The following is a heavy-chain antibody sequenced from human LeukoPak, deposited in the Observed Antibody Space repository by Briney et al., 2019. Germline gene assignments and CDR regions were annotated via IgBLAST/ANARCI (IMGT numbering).Heavy chain of an antibody. D-gene: IGHD3-16*01. CDR2: IRPDGSEA. CDR3: TRDRAYRTFDY. V-gene: IGHV3-7*04. J-gene: IGHJ4*01. Sequence: PGGSLRLSCAASGFTFSSSWMTWVCQAPGKGLEWVAVIRPDGSEAAYVDSVIGRFTISRDNARNSLFLQMISLRVEDTAVYYCTRDRAYRTFDYWGHGALATVSS. CDR1: GFTFSSSW.